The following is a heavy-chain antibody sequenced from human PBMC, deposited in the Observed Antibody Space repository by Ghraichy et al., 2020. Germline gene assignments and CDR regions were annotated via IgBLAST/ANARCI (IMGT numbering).Heavy chain of an antibody. D-gene: IGHD3-10*01. CDR3: AKGGPGELLFRGQKNYYYMDV. CDR2: ISGSGGST. Sequence: GGSLRLSCAASGFTFSSYAMSWVRQAPGKGLEWVSAISGSGGSTYYADSVKGRFTISRDNSKNTLYLQMNSLRAEDTAVYYCAKGGPGELLFRGQKNYYYMDVWGKGTTVTVSS. J-gene: IGHJ6*03. V-gene: IGHV3-23*01. CDR1: GFTFSSYA.